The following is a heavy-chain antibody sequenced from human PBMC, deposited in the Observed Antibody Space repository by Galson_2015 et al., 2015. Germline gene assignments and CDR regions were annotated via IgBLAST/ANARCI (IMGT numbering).Heavy chain of an antibody. V-gene: IGHV3-74*01. Sequence: SLRLSCAASGFTFSSYWMHWVRQAPGKGLVWVSRINSDGSSTSYADSVKGRFTISRDNAKNTLYLQMNSLRAEDTAVYYCASLYPGYYYDSSGYSDYYYYGMDVWGQGTTVTVSS. J-gene: IGHJ6*02. CDR3: ASLYPGYYYDSSGYSDYYYYGMDV. D-gene: IGHD3-22*01. CDR1: GFTFSSYW. CDR2: INSDGSST.